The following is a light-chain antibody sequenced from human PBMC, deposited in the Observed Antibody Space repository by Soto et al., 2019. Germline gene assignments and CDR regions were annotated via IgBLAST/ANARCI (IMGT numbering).Light chain of an antibody. CDR2: DVS. CDR3: SSYTSSSNVV. V-gene: IGLV2-14*01. J-gene: IGLJ2*01. Sequence: QSALTQPASVSGSPGQSITISCTGTSSDVGGYNYVSWYQQHPGKAPKLMIYDVSNRPSGVSNRFSGSKSGNTASLTISGLQAEDEADHYCSSYTSSSNVVFGGGTQLTVL. CDR1: SSDVGGYNY.